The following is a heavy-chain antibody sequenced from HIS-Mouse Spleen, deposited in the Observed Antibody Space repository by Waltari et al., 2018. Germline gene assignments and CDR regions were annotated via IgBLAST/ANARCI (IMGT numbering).Heavy chain of an antibody. V-gene: IGHV4-39*07. D-gene: IGHD6-13*01. CDR3: AREIPYSSSWYDWYFDL. Sequence: QLQLQESGPGLVKPSETLSLTCTVSVGSISSSSYYWGWLRKPPGKGLAWIGGNYSSRSTSYNPSLTRRVTISVDTSKNQFSLKLSSVTAADTAVYYCAREIPYSSSWYDWYFDLWGRGTLVTVSS. CDR1: VGSISSSSYY. CDR2: NYSSRST. J-gene: IGHJ2*01.